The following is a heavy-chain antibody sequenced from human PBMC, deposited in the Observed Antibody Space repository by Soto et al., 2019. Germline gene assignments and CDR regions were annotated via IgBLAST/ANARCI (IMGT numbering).Heavy chain of an antibody. CDR1: GYTFTSYG. Sequence: ASVKVSCKASGYTFTSYGISWVRQAPGQGLEWMGWISAYNGNTNYAQKLQGRVTMTTDTSTSTAYMELSSLRSEDTAVYYCAREGSAYCSSTSCYDAFDIWGQGTMVTVSS. V-gene: IGHV1-18*01. CDR2: ISAYNGNT. J-gene: IGHJ3*02. CDR3: AREGSAYCSSTSCYDAFDI. D-gene: IGHD2-2*01.